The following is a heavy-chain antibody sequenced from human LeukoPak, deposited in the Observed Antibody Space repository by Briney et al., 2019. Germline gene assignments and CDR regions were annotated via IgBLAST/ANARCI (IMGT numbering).Heavy chain of an antibody. CDR1: GFTFSSYA. CDR3: ARGRRNSSGYRFDY. CDR2: ISSNGGST. J-gene: IGHJ4*02. Sequence: PGGSLRLSCAASGFTFSSYAMHWVRQAPGKGLEYVSAISSNGGSTYYANSVKGRFTISRDNSKNTLYLQMGSLRAEDMAVYYCARGRRNSSGYRFDYWGQGTLVTVSS. D-gene: IGHD3-22*01. V-gene: IGHV3-64*01.